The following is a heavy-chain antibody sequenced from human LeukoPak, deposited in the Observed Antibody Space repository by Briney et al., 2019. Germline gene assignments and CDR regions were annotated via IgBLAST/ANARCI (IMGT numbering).Heavy chain of an antibody. CDR1: GGSISRSY. V-gene: IGHV4-59*01. CDR3: ACPLWFGDLPGAFDI. Sequence: SEALSLTCTVPGGSISRSYWSWIREPLGKGLEWIGYIYYSGSTNYNPSLKRRVTISVDTSKNQFSLKLSSVTAADTAVYYCACPLWFGDLPGAFDIWGQGTMVTVSS. CDR2: IYYSGST. D-gene: IGHD3-10*01. J-gene: IGHJ3*02.